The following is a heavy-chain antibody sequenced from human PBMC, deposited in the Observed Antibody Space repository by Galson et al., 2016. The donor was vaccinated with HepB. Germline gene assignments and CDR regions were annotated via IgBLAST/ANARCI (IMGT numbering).Heavy chain of an antibody. V-gene: IGHV1-2*02. Sequence: SVKVSCKASGYIFTAYYIHWVRQAPGHGLEWIGWINPNRGGTEYAPIFQGRVTLSSDKSLSTAYMELTSLKSDDTALYYCARGPWGSSGWYHDVWGRGTLVSVSS. CDR3: ARGPWGSSGWYHDV. CDR1: GYIFTAYY. J-gene: IGHJ2*01. CDR2: INPNRGGT. D-gene: IGHD7-27*01.